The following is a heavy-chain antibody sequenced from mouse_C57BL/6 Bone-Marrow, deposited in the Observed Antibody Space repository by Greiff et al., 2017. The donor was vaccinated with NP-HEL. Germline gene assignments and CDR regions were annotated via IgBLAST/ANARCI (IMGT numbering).Heavy chain of an antibody. J-gene: IGHJ1*03. CDR1: GFSLTSYG. CDR3: ARNEGSTVVAKDWYFDV. CDR2: IWSGGST. V-gene: IGHV2-2*01. Sequence: VKLVESGPGLVQPSQSLSITCTVSGFSLTSYGVHWVRQSPGKGLEWLGVIWSGGSTDYNAAFISRLSISKDNSKSQVFFKMNSLQADDTAIYYCARNEGSTVVAKDWYFDVWGTGTTVTVSS. D-gene: IGHD1-1*01.